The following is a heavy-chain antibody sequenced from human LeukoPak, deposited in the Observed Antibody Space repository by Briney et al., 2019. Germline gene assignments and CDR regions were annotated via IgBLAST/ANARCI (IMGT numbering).Heavy chain of an antibody. D-gene: IGHD1-26*01. CDR1: GYTFTDYY. J-gene: IGHJ6*02. Sequence: ASVKVSCKASGYTFTDYYMHWVRQAPGQGLEWMGWINPNSGGTNYAQKFQGRVTMTTDTSISTAYMEVSRLRSDDTAVYYCARDGYSGSYGLGYYYGMDVWGQGTTVTVSS. CDR3: ARDGYSGSYGLGYYYGMDV. V-gene: IGHV1-2*02. CDR2: INPNSGGT.